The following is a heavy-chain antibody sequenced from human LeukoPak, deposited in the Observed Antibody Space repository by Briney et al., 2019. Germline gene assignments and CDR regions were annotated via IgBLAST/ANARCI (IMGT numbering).Heavy chain of an antibody. V-gene: IGHV3-30*04. Sequence: GGSLRLSCAASGFTFSSYAMHWVRQAPGKGLEWMAFISYDGSNKYYADSVKGRFTISRDNSKNTLYLQMNSLRAEDTAVYYCAKGFKLVDYWGQGTLVTVSS. CDR2: ISYDGSNK. D-gene: IGHD6-13*01. J-gene: IGHJ4*02. CDR3: AKGFKLVDY. CDR1: GFTFSSYA.